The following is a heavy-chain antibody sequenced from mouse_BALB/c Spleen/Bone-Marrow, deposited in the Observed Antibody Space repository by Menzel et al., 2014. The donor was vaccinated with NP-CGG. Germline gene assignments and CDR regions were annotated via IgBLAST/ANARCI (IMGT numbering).Heavy chain of an antibody. CDR3: ARDDYDAIAY. CDR2: INPSTGYT. Sequence: QVQLKQSGAELAKPGASVKMSCKASGYTFTSYWMHWVKQRPGQGLEWIGYINPSTGYTEYNQKFKDKATLTAVKSSTTAYMQLRRLTSEDSAVYYCARDDYDAIAYWGQGTLVTGSA. V-gene: IGHV1-7*01. D-gene: IGHD2-4*01. J-gene: IGHJ3*01. CDR1: GYTFTSYW.